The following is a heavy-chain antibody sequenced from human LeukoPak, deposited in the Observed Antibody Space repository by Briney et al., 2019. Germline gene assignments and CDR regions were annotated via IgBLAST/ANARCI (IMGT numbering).Heavy chain of an antibody. D-gene: IGHD4-17*01. CDR3: ARGDDYGDSAYFDY. Sequence: GSLRLSCAASGFTFSDYYMSWIRKAPGKGLEWVSYISSSSSYTNYADSVKGRFTISRDNAKNSLYLQMNSLRAEDAAVYYCARGDDYGDSAYFDYWGQGTLVTVSS. CDR1: GFTFSDYY. J-gene: IGHJ4*02. V-gene: IGHV3-11*05. CDR2: ISSSSSYT.